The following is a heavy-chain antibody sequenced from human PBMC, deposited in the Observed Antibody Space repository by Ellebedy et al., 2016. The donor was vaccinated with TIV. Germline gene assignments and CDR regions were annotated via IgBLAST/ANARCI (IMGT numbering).Heavy chain of an antibody. Sequence: SETLSLTCAVYGGSFSGYYWGWIRQPPGKGLEWIGSLFFRGNTYYNPSLESRVTISVNRSKNQCSLKVNSVTAADTAVYYCAKSMVPTIHSFESWGQGTLVSVSS. V-gene: IGHV4-34*12. CDR2: LFFRGNT. D-gene: IGHD5-12*01. CDR3: AKSMVPTIHSFES. J-gene: IGHJ4*02. CDR1: GGSFSGYY.